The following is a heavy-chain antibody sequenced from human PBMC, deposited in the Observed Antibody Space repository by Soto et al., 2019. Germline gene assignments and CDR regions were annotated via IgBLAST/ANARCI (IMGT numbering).Heavy chain of an antibody. CDR2: IIPIFGTA. CDR1: GGTFSSYA. V-gene: IGHV1-69*12. J-gene: IGHJ6*02. Sequence: QVQLVQSGAEVKKPGSSVKVSCKASGGTFSSYAISWVRQAPGQGLEWMGGIIPIFGTANYAQKFQGRVTITADESTSTADRELSSLRSEDTAVYYCARALRSSGYYYYVMDVWGQGTTVTVSS. CDR3: ARALRSSGYYYYVMDV. D-gene: IGHD5-12*01.